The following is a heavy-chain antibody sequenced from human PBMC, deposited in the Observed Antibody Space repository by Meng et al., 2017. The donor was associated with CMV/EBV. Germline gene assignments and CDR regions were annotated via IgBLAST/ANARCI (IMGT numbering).Heavy chain of an antibody. Sequence: SVKVSCKASGGTFSSYAIGWVRQAPGQGLEWMGGIIPILGIANYAQKFQGRVTITADKSTSTAYMELSSLGSEDTAVYYCATGYSPEWYYYGMDVWGQGTTVTVSS. V-gene: IGHV1-69*10. CDR2: IIPILGIA. D-gene: IGHD5-18*01. J-gene: IGHJ6*02. CDR1: GGTFSSYA. CDR3: ATGYSPEWYYYGMDV.